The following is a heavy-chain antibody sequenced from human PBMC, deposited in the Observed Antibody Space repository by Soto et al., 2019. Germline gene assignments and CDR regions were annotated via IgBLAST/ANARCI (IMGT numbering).Heavy chain of an antibody. CDR2: INHSGST. CDR1: GGSFSGYY. V-gene: IGHV4-34*01. J-gene: IGHJ3*02. CDR3: ARPPGLLGITMVRGVISDAFDS. D-gene: IGHD3-10*01. Sequence: QVQLQQWGAGLLKPSETLSLTCAVYGGSFSGYYWSWIRQPPGKGLEWIGEINHSGSTNYNPSLKSRVTISVHTSKTPFSPNLSSVTAADTGVYYCARPPGLLGITMVRGVISDAFDSGGQGTMVTVSS.